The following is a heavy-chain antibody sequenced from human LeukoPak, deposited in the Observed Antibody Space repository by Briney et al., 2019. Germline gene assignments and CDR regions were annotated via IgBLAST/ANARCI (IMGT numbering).Heavy chain of an antibody. J-gene: IGHJ4*02. V-gene: IGHV3-9*01. CDR3: AREPKY. Sequence: SLRLSCAASGFTFDDYAMHWVRQAPGKGLEWVSGISWNSGSIGYADSVKGRFTISRDNAKNSLYLQMNSLKDEDTAVYYCAREPKYWGQGTLVTVSS. CDR2: ISWNSGSI. CDR1: GFTFDDYA.